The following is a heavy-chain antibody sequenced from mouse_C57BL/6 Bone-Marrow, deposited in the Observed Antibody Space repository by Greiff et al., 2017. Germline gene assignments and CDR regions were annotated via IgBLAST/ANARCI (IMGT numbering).Heavy chain of an antibody. CDR2: IDPSDSET. CDR1: GYTFTSYW. CDR3: ARPLPYDDYAMDY. J-gene: IGHJ4*01. D-gene: IGHD2-12*01. Sequence: VQLQQPGAELVRPGSSVKLSCKASGYTFTSYWMHWVKQRPIQGLEWIGNIDPSDSETHYNQKFKDKATVTVDKSSSTAYMQLSSLTSEDSAVYYCARPLPYDDYAMDYWGQGASVTVSS. V-gene: IGHV1-52*01.